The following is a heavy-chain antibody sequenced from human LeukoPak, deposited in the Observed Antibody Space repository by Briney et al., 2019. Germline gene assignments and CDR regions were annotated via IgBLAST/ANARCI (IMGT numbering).Heavy chain of an antibody. Sequence: GGSLRLSRAASGFTFSSYEMNWVRQAPGKGLKWVSYISSSGSTIYYADSVKGRFTISRDNAKNSLYLQMNSLRAEDTAVYYCARDARSGYYIDYWGQGTLVTVSS. CDR1: GFTFSSYE. CDR2: ISSSGSTI. CDR3: ARDARSGYYIDY. V-gene: IGHV3-48*03. D-gene: IGHD3-3*01. J-gene: IGHJ4*02.